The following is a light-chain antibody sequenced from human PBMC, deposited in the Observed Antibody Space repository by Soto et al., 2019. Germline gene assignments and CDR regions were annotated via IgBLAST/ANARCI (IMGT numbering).Light chain of an antibody. CDR2: DAS. Sequence: EIVLTQSPATLSLSPGERATLSCRASQSVGSHLAWYQQRPGQAPRLLIYDASNRATGIPARFSGSGSGTDFTLTISRLEPDDFAVYYCHQRSSWPLTFGGGTKVEIK. V-gene: IGKV3-11*01. CDR3: HQRSSWPLT. CDR1: QSVGSH. J-gene: IGKJ4*01.